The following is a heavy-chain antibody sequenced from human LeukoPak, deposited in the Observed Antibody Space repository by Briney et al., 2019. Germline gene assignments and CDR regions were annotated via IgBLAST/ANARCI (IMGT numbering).Heavy chain of an antibody. CDR3: AREGGPYRPLDY. J-gene: IGHJ4*02. Sequence: SETLSLTCTVSGGSISSGDYCWIWIRQPPGKGLEWIGDVNFHGSTNYNPSLHRLVIAVDTSDNHISLQLPSLTAADTAVYYCAREGGPYRPLDYSGQGTLVTVSS. CDR1: GGSISSGDYC. V-gene: IGHV4-30-4*01. CDR2: VNFHGST.